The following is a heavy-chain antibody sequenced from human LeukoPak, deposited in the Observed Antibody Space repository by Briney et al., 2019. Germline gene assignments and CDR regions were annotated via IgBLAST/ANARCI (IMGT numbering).Heavy chain of an antibody. CDR2: IKQDGSDK. CDR3: ASSLTYSGSNFDGLAT. CDR1: GFIFSRYW. V-gene: IGHV3-7*01. D-gene: IGHD1-26*01. J-gene: IGHJ3*02. Sequence: GGSLRLSCAASGFIFSRYWMTWARQAPGKGLEWVANIKQDGSDKYYVDSVKGRFTISRDNAKNSLYLQMNSLRAEDTAVYYCASSLTYSGSNFDGLATWGQGTMVTVSS.